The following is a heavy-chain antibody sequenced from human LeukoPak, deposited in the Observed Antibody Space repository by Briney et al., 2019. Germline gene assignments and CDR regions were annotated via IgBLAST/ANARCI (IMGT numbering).Heavy chain of an antibody. CDR2: IYSGGST. D-gene: IGHD2-2*01. CDR1: GFTVSSNY. J-gene: IGHJ4*02. V-gene: IGHV3-53*01. CDR3: ATSAAVRLFDY. Sequence: PGGSLRLSCEGSGFTVSSNYMSWVRQAPGKGLEWVSVIYSGGSTYYAGSVKGRFTISKDNSKNTLYLQMNSLRAEDTAVYYCATSAAVRLFDYWGQGALVLVSS.